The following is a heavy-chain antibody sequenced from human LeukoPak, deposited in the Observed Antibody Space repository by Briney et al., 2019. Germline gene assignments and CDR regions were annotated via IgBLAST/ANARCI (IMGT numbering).Heavy chain of an antibody. V-gene: IGHV4-39*01. Sequence: SETLSLTRSVSGDSVSRSDSYWDWIRQPPGKGLEWIGTIYYSGRTYYSPSLKSRVTMSVDPSNNQFSLNLRSVTAADTALYYCARRRYYDGSGYLEWGQGTLLSVSS. D-gene: IGHD3-22*01. CDR2: IYYSGRT. J-gene: IGHJ1*01. CDR1: GDSVSRSDSY. CDR3: ARRRYYDGSGYLE.